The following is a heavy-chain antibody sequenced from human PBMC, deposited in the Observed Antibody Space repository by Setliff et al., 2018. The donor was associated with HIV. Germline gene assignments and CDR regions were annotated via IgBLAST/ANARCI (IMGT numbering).Heavy chain of an antibody. V-gene: IGHV4-4*09. CDR2: IYPGGGSI. J-gene: IGHJ4*02. CDR1: GGSIRSYY. Sequence: SETLSLTCTVSGGSIRSYYWNWLRQPPGKGLELIGYIYPGGGSINYNPSLKSRLTISVDTSKNQFSLKLSSVTAADTAVYYCARGYYYDSSGYSNFDYWGQGTLVTVSS. CDR3: ARGYYYDSSGYSNFDY. D-gene: IGHD3-22*01.